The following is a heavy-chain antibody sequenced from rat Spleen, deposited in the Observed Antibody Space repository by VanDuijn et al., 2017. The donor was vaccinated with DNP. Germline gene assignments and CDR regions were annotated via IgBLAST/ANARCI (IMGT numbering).Heavy chain of an antibody. J-gene: IGHJ2*01. CDR2: ISPSGGST. CDR3: ATGYPEFDY. D-gene: IGHD1-4*01. CDR1: GFTFSNYD. V-gene: IGHV5-27*01. Sequence: EVQLVESGGGLVQPGRSLKLSCAASGFTFSNYDMAWVRQAPTKGLEWVASISPSGGSTYYRDSVKDRFTISRDNAKSTLYLQMDSLRSEDTATYYCATGYPEFDYWGQGVMVTVSS.